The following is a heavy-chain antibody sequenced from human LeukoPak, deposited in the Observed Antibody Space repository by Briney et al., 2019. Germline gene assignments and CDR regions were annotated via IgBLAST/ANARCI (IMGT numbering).Heavy chain of an antibody. D-gene: IGHD3-22*01. CDR1: GFTFDDYG. CDR2: INWNGGST. V-gene: IGHV3-20*04. Sequence: PGGSLRLSCAASGFTFDDYGMSWVRQAPGKGLEWVSGINWNGGSTGYADSVKGRFTISRDNAKNSLYLQMNSLRAEDTALYYCARDSPLYYYDSSAAAFDIWGQGTMVTVS. J-gene: IGHJ3*02. CDR3: ARDSPLYYYDSSAAAFDI.